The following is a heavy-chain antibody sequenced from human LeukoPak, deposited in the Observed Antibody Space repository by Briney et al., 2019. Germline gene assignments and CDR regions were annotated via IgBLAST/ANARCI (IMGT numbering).Heavy chain of an antibody. CDR3: AREDDSSYYFDY. Sequence: PGGSLRLSCAASGFTFTNALMSWVRQAPGKGLEWVSSISSSSSYIYYADSVKGRFTISRDNAKNSLYLQMNSLRAEDTAVYYCAREDDSSYYFDYWGQGTLVTVSS. CDR1: GFTFTNAL. J-gene: IGHJ4*02. D-gene: IGHD4-11*01. V-gene: IGHV3-21*01. CDR2: ISSSSSYI.